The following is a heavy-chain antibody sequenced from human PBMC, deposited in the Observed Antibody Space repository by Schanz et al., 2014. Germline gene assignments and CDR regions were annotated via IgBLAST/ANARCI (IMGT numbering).Heavy chain of an antibody. V-gene: IGHV3-23*04. Sequence: EVQLVESGGGLVQPGGSLRLSCAASGFTFTTNAMSWVRQPPGKGLEWVSAISGNGGSTYFADSVKGRFTISRDNSDNTLFLQMNSLRAEDTAVYYCARLATSKSRLGDAVDIWGQGTMVTVSS. J-gene: IGHJ3*02. CDR2: ISGNGGST. CDR3: ARLATSKSRLGDAVDI. D-gene: IGHD6-6*01. CDR1: GFTFTTNA.